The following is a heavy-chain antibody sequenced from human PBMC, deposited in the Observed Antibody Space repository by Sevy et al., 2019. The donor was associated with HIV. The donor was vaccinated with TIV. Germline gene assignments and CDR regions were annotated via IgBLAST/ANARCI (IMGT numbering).Heavy chain of an antibody. CDR1: GFTISNYN. J-gene: IGHJ4*02. V-gene: IGHV3-21*06. Sequence: GGSLRLSCVASGFTISNYNINWVRQAPGKGLEWVSYISGLSNYLYYADSLGGRFTISRDNAKNSVYLQMNSLRTEDTAVYYCARGATSGWDYFDSWGQGTLVTVSS. CDR2: ISGLSNYL. D-gene: IGHD6-19*01. CDR3: ARGATSGWDYFDS.